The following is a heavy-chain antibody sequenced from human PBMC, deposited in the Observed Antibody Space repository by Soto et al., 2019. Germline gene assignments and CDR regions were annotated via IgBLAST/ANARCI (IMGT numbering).Heavy chain of an antibody. Sequence: GGSLRLSCAASGFTFSSYGMHWVRQAPGKGLEWVAVIWYDGSNKYYADSVKGRFTISRDNSKNTLYLQMNSLRAEDTAVYYCAREVGSGEYYYGMDVWGQGTTVTVSS. V-gene: IGHV3-33*01. CDR2: IWYDGSNK. J-gene: IGHJ6*02. D-gene: IGHD3-10*01. CDR3: AREVGSGEYYYGMDV. CDR1: GFTFSSYG.